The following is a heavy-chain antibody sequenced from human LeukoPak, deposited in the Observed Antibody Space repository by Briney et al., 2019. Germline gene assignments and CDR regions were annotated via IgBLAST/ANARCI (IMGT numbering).Heavy chain of an antibody. V-gene: IGHV4-4*07. D-gene: IGHD3-3*01. CDR1: GGSISSYY. Sequence: SETLSLTCTVSGGSISSYYWSWIRQPAGKGLEWIGRIYTSGSTNYNPSLKSQVTISVDTSKNQFYVKLTSVTAADTAVYYCARDQNGYYDFWSGYTAPFDYWGQGTLANVSS. CDR2: IYTSGST. J-gene: IGHJ4*02. CDR3: ARDQNGYYDFWSGYTAPFDY.